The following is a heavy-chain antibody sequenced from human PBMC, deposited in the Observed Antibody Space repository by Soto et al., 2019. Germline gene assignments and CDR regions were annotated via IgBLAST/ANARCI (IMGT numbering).Heavy chain of an antibody. D-gene: IGHD5-12*01. J-gene: IGHJ5*02. CDR1: GGSISSGGYY. Sequence: SETLSLTCTVSGGSISSGGYYWSWIRQHPGKGLEWIGYIYYSGSTYYNPPLKSRVTISVDTSKNQFSLKLSSVTAADTAVYYCARERGGGYDSDGLPFDPWGQGTLVTVSS. CDR3: ARERGGGYDSDGLPFDP. V-gene: IGHV4-31*03. CDR2: IYYSGST.